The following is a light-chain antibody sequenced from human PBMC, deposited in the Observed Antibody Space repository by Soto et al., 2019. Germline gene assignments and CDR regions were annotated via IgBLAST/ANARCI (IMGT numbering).Light chain of an antibody. V-gene: IGKV3-11*01. CDR3: QQRAKWPRT. CDR1: QSIGSD. J-gene: IGKJ1*01. CDR2: DAS. Sequence: EIVLSQSPATLSLSPGERGTLSCRASQSIGSDLAWYQQQRGQAPRLLIYDASNRAPGIPARFGGSGSGTDFTLTISSLEPEDFAVYHCQQRAKWPRTFGQGTIVEIK.